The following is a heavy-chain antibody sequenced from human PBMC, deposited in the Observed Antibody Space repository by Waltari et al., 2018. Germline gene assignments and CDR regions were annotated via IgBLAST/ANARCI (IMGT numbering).Heavy chain of an antibody. CDR1: GGPINHDY. J-gene: IGHJ4*02. Sequence: HVQLQESGPGLVKPSETLSLTCTVFGGPINHDYWSWIRQSPEKGLEWIGYIYFSGTTHYNPSLESRVTISIYISRTQFSLRLTSVTAADTAVYYCATDNRPASAGLWGQGTLVTVSS. V-gene: IGHV4-59*01. D-gene: IGHD6-13*01. CDR2: IYFSGTT. CDR3: ATDNRPASAGL.